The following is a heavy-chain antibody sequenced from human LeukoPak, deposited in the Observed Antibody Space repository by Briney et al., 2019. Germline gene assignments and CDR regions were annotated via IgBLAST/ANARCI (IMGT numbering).Heavy chain of an antibody. CDR3: ARGVSDREGFEELLPLFFDY. CDR2: IIPIFGTA. Sequence: ASVKVSCKASGGTFSSYAISWVRQAPGQGLEWMGGIIPIFGTANYAQKFQGRVTITADESTSTAYMELSSLRSEDTAVYYCARGVSDREGFEELLPLFFDYWGQGTLVTVSS. V-gene: IGHV1-69*13. D-gene: IGHD3-10*01. J-gene: IGHJ4*02. CDR1: GGTFSSYA.